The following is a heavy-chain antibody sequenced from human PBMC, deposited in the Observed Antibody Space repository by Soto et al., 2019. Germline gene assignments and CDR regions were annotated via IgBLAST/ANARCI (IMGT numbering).Heavy chain of an antibody. CDR3: AKDPNYGDYYYYGMDV. V-gene: IGHV3-23*01. D-gene: IGHD4-17*01. CDR1: GFTFSSYA. CDR2: ISGSGGST. Sequence: GESLKISCAASGFTFSSYAMSWVRQAPGKGLEWVSAISGSGGSTYYADSVKGRFTISRDNSKNTLYLQMNSLRAEDTAVYYCAKDPNYGDYYYYGMDVWGQGTTVTVSS. J-gene: IGHJ6*02.